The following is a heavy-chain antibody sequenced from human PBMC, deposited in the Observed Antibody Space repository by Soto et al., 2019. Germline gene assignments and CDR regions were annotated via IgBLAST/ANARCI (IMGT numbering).Heavy chain of an antibody. CDR1: GFTFSTYA. Sequence: QVQLVESGGGVVQPGRSLRLSCAASGFTFSTYAMHWVRQAPGKGLEWVALISFDGNNKYYADSVKGRFTIARDTSKDKLYLLVKSLRAEDTAVYYCAREHRPWSGYYYGMDVWGQGTTVTVSS. J-gene: IGHJ6*02. CDR2: ISFDGNNK. CDR3: AREHRPWSGYYYGMDV. D-gene: IGHD3-3*01. V-gene: IGHV3-30-3*01.